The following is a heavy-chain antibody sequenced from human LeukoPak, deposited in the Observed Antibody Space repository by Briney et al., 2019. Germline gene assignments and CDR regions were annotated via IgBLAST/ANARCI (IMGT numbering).Heavy chain of an antibody. CDR2: IYYTGST. D-gene: IGHD6-13*01. Sequence: PSETLSLTCTVSGASISTYYWNWIRQPPGKGLEWIGYIYYTGSTNYNPSLKSRVTISVDTSKNQFSLKLSSVTAADTAVYYCARSVGYSSNWSLWGQGTLVTVSS. V-gene: IGHV4-59*01. CDR1: GASISTYY. CDR3: ARSVGYSSNWSL. J-gene: IGHJ4*02.